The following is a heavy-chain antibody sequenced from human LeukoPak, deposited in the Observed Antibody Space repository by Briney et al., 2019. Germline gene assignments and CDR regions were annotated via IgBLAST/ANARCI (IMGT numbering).Heavy chain of an antibody. V-gene: IGHV3-23*01. CDR3: AKDVQVVRAIFDY. CDR1: GFTFSSYA. D-gene: IGHD4-23*01. Sequence: GGSLRLSCAASGFTFSSYAMSWVRQAPGKGLEWVSGISGSSGSTYYADSGKGRFTISRDNSKNKLYLQMKSLRAEDTAVYYCAKDVQVVRAIFDYWGQGTLVTVSS. J-gene: IGHJ4*02. CDR2: ISGSSGST.